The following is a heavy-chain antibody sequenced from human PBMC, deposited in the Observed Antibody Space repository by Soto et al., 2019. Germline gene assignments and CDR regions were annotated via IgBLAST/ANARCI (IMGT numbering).Heavy chain of an antibody. J-gene: IGHJ6*03. V-gene: IGHV3-30*18. Sequence: GGSLRLSCAASGFTFSSYGMHWVRQAPGKGLEWVAVISYDGSNKYYADSVKGRFTISRDNSKNTLYLQMNSLRAEDTAVYYCAKESSYYDFWSGYYSYYYYMDVWGKGTTVTVSS. D-gene: IGHD3-3*01. CDR3: AKESSYYDFWSGYYSYYYYMDV. CDR1: GFTFSSYG. CDR2: ISYDGSNK.